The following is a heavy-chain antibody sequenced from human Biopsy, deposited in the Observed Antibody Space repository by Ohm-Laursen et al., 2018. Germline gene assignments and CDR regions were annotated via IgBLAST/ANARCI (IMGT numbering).Heavy chain of an antibody. CDR1: GFTFNTYE. D-gene: IGHD2-8*01. J-gene: IGHJ4*02. Sequence: SLRLSCTASGFTFNTYEMIWVRQAPGKGLEWVSYTSSSGNTIDYAASVKGRFTIFRDNGKNSVYLQMNSLRVEDTAVYYCARDGEAKYCKHGVCPSDFWGQGTLVTVSS. CDR3: ARDGEAKYCKHGVCPSDF. V-gene: IGHV3-48*03. CDR2: TSSSGNTI.